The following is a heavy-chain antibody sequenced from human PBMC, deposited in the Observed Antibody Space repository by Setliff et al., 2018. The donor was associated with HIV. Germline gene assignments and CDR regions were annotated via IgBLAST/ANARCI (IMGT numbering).Heavy chain of an antibody. Sequence: GASVKVSCKTSGYTFTDYYIHWVRQAPGQGLEWMGWINPNSGGTKYAQRFQGRVTMTRDTSITTGYMELSRLRSDDTAVYYCARGAQTTVSTPMNYWGQGTLVTVSS. J-gene: IGHJ4*02. D-gene: IGHD4-4*01. CDR3: ARGAQTTVSTPMNY. V-gene: IGHV1-2*02. CDR2: INPNSGGT. CDR1: GYTFTDYY.